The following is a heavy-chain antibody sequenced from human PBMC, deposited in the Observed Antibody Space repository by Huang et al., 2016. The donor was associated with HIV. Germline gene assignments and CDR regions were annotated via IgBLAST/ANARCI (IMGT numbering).Heavy chain of an antibody. V-gene: IGHV1-18*01. D-gene: IGHD3-10*01. CDR1: GYTFFTYS. Sequence: QVQLVQSGPEMKKPGASVNVSCKASGYTFFTYSISWVRQAPGQGLEWIGWVSTYNVHTNYAQKFQGRLTLTTDVSTSSAYMELKNLRSDDTAVYYCARFRGPQVTLNWLDPWGQGTLVTVSS. CDR2: VSTYNVHT. CDR3: ARFRGPQVTLNWLDP. J-gene: IGHJ5*02.